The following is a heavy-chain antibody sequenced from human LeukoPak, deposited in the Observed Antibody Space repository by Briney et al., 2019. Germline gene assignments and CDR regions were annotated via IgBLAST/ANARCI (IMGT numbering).Heavy chain of an antibody. CDR2: INAGNGNT. J-gene: IGHJ4*02. CDR3: ARDIVILPAAFGGDY. CDR1: GYTFTSYA. D-gene: IGHD2-2*01. V-gene: IGHV1-3*01. Sequence: ASVKVSCKASGYTFTSYAMHWVRQAPGQRLEWMGWINAGNGNTKYSQKFQGRVTITRDTSASTAYMGLSSLRSEDTAVYYCARDIVILPAAFGGDYWGQGTLVTVSS.